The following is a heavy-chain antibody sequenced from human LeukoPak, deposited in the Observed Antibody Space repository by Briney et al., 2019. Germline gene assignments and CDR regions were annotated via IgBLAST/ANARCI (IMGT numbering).Heavy chain of an antibody. V-gene: IGHV1-46*01. Sequence: ASVKVSCKASGYTFTSYYMHWVRQAPGQGLEWMGIINPSGDSTTYAQKSQGKVTITRHTSTSTVYMELSSLRSEDTAVYYCALGRFSSWFDPWGQGTLVTVSS. D-gene: IGHD5-18*01. J-gene: IGHJ5*02. CDR3: ALGRFSSWFDP. CDR1: GYTFTSYY. CDR2: INPSGDST.